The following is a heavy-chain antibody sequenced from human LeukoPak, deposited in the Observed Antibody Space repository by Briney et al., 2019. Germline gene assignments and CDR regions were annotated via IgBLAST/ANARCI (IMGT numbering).Heavy chain of an antibody. CDR3: SLLAVASPQDY. CDR2: ISSSGSTT. CDR1: GFSFSSYE. Sequence: GGSLRLSCAASGFSFSSYEMHWVRQAPGKGLEWVSDISSSGSTTYYADSVRGRFTTSRDHAKNLLYLQMHSLRAEDTAIYYCSLLAVASPQDYWGQGTLVTVSS. D-gene: IGHD6-19*01. J-gene: IGHJ4*02. V-gene: IGHV3-48*03.